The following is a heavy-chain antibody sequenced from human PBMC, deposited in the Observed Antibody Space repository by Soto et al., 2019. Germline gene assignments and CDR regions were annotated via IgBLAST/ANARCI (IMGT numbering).Heavy chain of an antibody. Sequence: SETLSLTCTVSGGSISSGDYYWSWIRQPPGKGLEWIGYIYYSGSTYYNPSLKSRVTISVDTSKNQFSLKLSSVTAADTAVYYCARAALPVVAATHNWFDPWGQGTLVNVSS. CDR2: IYYSGST. CDR3: ARAALPVVAATHNWFDP. CDR1: GGSISSGDYY. J-gene: IGHJ5*02. D-gene: IGHD2-15*01. V-gene: IGHV4-30-4*01.